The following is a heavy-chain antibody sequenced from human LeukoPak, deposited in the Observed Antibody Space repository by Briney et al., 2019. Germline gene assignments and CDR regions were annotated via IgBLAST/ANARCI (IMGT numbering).Heavy chain of an antibody. CDR1: GYTFTGYY. CDR3: ARSYYDSSGYGH. J-gene: IGHJ1*01. Sequence: ASVKVSCKASGYTFTGYYMHWVRQAPGQGLEWMGWINPNSGGTNYAQKFQGRVTMTRDTSISTAYMELSRLRSDDTAVYYCARSYYDSSGYGHWGQGTLVTVSS. CDR2: INPNSGGT. D-gene: IGHD3-22*01. V-gene: IGHV1-2*02.